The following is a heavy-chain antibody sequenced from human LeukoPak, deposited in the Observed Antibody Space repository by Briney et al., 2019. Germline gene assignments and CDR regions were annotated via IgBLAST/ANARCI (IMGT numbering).Heavy chain of an antibody. V-gene: IGHV3-30*18. J-gene: IGHJ5*02. CDR3: AKDPTSVGGRHDWLLDS. CDR2: ISNDGSKK. D-gene: IGHD3-9*01. Sequence: GGSLRLSCAASGFTFSSYGMHWVRQAPGKGLDWVAVISNDGSKKYYADSVKGRFTISRDNSKNTLYLQMNYLRAEDTAVYYCAKDPTSVGGRHDWLLDSWGQGTLVTVSS. CDR1: GFTFSSYG.